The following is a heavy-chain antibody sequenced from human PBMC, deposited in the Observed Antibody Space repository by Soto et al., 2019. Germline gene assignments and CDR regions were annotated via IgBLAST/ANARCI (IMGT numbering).Heavy chain of an antibody. J-gene: IGHJ6*02. CDR2: INHSGST. V-gene: IGHV4-34*01. CDR1: GGSFSGCY. CDR3: ERGPHLGYCDWFPPDGLVV. Sequence: QVQLQQWGAGLLKPSETLSLTCAVYGGSFSGCYWSWIRQPTGRGQEWIGEINHSGSTTYNPSIKHRLTISVDTSKNQFTLKLRSVIAEDTAVYYCERGPHLGYCDWFPPDGLVVWGQSTTVTVYS. D-gene: IGHD3-9*01.